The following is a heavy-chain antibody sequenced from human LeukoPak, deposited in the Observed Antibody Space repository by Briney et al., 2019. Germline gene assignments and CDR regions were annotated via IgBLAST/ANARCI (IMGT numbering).Heavy chain of an antibody. CDR1: GFIFVNYA. V-gene: IGHV3-48*03. D-gene: IGHD1-26*01. CDR2: ITSTHRTT. Sequence: GGSLRLSCKASGFIFVNYAMSWVRQAPGKGLEWVSYITSTHRTTYYADSVRGRFTISRDNAKNSLFLQMNSLRAEDTAVYYCARWGDAPDDYWGQGTLVTVSS. J-gene: IGHJ4*02. CDR3: ARWGDAPDDY.